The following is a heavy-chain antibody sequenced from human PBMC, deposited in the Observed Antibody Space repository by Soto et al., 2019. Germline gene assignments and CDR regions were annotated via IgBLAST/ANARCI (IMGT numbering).Heavy chain of an antibody. J-gene: IGHJ4*02. CDR2: IKQDGSEK. CDR3: ARDIGAAAGRALDY. D-gene: IGHD6-13*01. Sequence: GGSLRLSCAASGFTFSSYWMSWVRQAPGKGLEWVANIKQDGSEKYYVDSVKGRFTISRDNAKNSLYLQMNSLRAEDTAVYYCARDIGAAAGRALDYWGQGTLVTVSS. CDR1: GFTFSSYW. V-gene: IGHV3-7*01.